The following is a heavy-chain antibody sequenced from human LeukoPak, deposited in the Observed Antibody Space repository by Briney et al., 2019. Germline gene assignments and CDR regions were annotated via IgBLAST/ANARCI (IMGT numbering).Heavy chain of an antibody. J-gene: IGHJ4*02. CDR3: ASLGTFLEWSPSDY. Sequence: GGSLRLSCAASGFTFSSYSMNWVRQAPGKGLEWVSSISSSSSYIYYADSVKGRFTISRDNSRNTLYLQMNSLRAEDTAVYYCASLGTFLEWSPSDYWGQGTLVTVSS. D-gene: IGHD3-3*01. CDR1: GFTFSSYS. V-gene: IGHV3-21*04. CDR2: ISSSSSYI.